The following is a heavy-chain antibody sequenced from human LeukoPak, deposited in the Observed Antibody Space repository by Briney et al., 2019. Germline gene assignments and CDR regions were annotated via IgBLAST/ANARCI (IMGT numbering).Heavy chain of an antibody. V-gene: IGHV3-74*01. CDR2: IITDGSST. CDR3: ARENGGSYFYMDV. CDR1: GFTFSSYW. Sequence: PGGSLRLSCAASGFTFSSYWMHWVRQAPGKGLVWASRIITDGSSTTYADSVRGRFTISRDNAKNTLYLQMNSLRAEDTAVYYCARENGGSYFYMDVWGKGTTVTVSS. D-gene: IGHD1-1*01. J-gene: IGHJ6*03.